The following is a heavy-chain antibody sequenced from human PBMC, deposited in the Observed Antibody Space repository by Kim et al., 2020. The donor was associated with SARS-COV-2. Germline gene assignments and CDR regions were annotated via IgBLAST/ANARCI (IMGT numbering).Heavy chain of an antibody. D-gene: IGHD6-19*01. J-gene: IGHJ5*01. CDR3: ARVVGYSSSDLRDS. V-gene: IGHV4-59*13. Sequence: SETLSLTCTVSGAFIDTYYWSWIRQSPGKGLEWIGYTFHSGKTNYNPSLMGRVTVSVDSSKSKFSLTLNSVIAADTAIYYCARVVGYSSSDLRDSWG. CDR1: GAFIDTYY. CDR2: TFHSGKT.